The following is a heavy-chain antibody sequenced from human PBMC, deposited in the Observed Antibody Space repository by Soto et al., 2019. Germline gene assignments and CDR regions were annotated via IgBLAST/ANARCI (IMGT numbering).Heavy chain of an antibody. CDR2: ILYNGDT. CDR1: GGSINSYY. CDR3: ARDIGYYYDSSGSLAFDI. D-gene: IGHD3-22*01. Sequence: SETLSLTCTVSGGSINSYYWSWIRQPPGRGLEWIGYILYNGDTKYNPSLNSRVTISVDTSKNQFSLRLTSVTAADTAVYYCARDIGYYYDSSGSLAFDIWGQGTMVTVS. J-gene: IGHJ3*02. V-gene: IGHV4-59*01.